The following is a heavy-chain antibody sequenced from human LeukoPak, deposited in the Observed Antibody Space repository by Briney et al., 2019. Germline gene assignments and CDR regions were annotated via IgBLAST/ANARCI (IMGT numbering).Heavy chain of an antibody. CDR1: GGSISSYY. CDR3: ARLKRVFMVVTLSWFDP. V-gene: IGHV4-59*01. Sequence: SETLSLTCTVSGGSISSYYWSWIRQPPGEGLEWIGYIYYSGSTNYNPSLKSRVTISVDTSKNQFPLKLSSVTAADTAVYYCARLKRVFMVVTLSWFDPWGQGTLVTVSS. D-gene: IGHD4-23*01. J-gene: IGHJ5*02. CDR2: IYYSGST.